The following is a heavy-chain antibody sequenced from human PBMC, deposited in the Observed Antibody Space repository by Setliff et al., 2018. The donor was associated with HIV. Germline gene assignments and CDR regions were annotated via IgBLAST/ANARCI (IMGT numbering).Heavy chain of an antibody. Sequence: SETLSLTCAVYGGSFSAYYWSWIRQPPGKGLEWIGEINHSGTTKYNPSLKSRVTISIDTSKNQFSLKLTSVTAADTAVYYCAREWLQHTGDDAFDVWGQGTMVTVSS. D-gene: IGHD5-12*01. CDR1: GGSFSAYY. CDR2: INHSGTT. CDR3: AREWLQHTGDDAFDV. V-gene: IGHV4-34*01. J-gene: IGHJ3*01.